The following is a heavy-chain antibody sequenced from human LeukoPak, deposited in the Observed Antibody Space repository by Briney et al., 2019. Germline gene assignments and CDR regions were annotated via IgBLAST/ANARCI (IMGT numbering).Heavy chain of an antibody. Sequence: YPSETLSLTCTVSGGSIGSSSEYWGWIRQPPGKGLEWIGTIYDRGSTYYNPFLKSRVTISVDTSNNQFSLRLSSMTAADTALYYCARQVATKGEWAFDIWGQGTMVTVYS. J-gene: IGHJ3*02. V-gene: IGHV4-39*01. D-gene: IGHD5-12*01. CDR3: ARQVATKGEWAFDI. CDR1: GGSIGSSSEY. CDR2: IYDRGST.